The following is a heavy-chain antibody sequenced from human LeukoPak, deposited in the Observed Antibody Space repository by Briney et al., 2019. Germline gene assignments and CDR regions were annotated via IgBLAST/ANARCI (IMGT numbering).Heavy chain of an antibody. J-gene: IGHJ6*02. CDR3: ARHILGYYYYYYGMDV. CDR2: IYYSGST. D-gene: IGHD3-16*01. Sequence: SQTLSLTCTVSGGSISSSSYYWGWIRQPPGKGLEWIGSIYYSGSTYYNPSLKSRVTISVDTSKNQFSLKLSSVTAADTAVYYCARHILGYYYYYYGMDVWGQGTTVTVSS. CDR1: GGSISSSSYY. V-gene: IGHV4-39*01.